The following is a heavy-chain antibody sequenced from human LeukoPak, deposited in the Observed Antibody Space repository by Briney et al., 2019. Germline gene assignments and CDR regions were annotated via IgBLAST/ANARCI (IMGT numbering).Heavy chain of an antibody. Sequence: GGSLRLSCAASGFTFSSYWMSWVRQAPGKGLEWVANIKQDGSEKYYVDSVKDRFTISRDNAKNSLYLQMNSLRAEDTAVYYCARVPTPRYSGYFYYFDYWGQGTLVTVSS. V-gene: IGHV3-7*01. CDR2: IKQDGSEK. D-gene: IGHD5-12*01. CDR3: ARVPTPRYSGYFYYFDY. CDR1: GFTFSSYW. J-gene: IGHJ4*02.